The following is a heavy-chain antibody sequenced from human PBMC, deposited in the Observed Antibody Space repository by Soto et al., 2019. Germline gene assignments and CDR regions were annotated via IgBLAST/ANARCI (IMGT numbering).Heavy chain of an antibody. CDR2: IIPIFVTA. CDR3: ARMLKPDAYGDLRRGYYFDS. V-gene: IGHV1-69*06. J-gene: IGHJ4*02. CDR1: GGTFSIYA. Sequence: ASVKVSCNASGGTFSIYAISWVRQAPGQGLEWMGGIIPIFVTANYAQKFQGRVTITADKSTSTAYMERSSLRSEDTAVYYCARMLKPDAYGDLRRGYYFDSWGQGTLVTVS. D-gene: IGHD4-17*01.